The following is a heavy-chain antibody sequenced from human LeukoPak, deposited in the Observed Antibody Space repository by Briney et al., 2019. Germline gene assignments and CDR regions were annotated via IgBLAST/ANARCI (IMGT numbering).Heavy chain of an antibody. D-gene: IGHD6-19*01. V-gene: IGHV3-30*04. J-gene: IGHJ6*03. Sequence: GGSLRLSCAASGFTFSSYAMHWVRQAPGKGLEWVAGISYDGSNKYYADSVKGRFTISRDNSKNTLYLQMNSLRAEDTAVYYCARDAPQGRSSGWYPRDYYYMDVWGKGTTVTVSS. CDR2: ISYDGSNK. CDR1: GFTFSSYA. CDR3: ARDAPQGRSSGWYPRDYYYMDV.